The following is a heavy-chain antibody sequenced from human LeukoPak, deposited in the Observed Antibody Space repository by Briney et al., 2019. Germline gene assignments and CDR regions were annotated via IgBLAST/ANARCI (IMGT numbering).Heavy chain of an antibody. D-gene: IGHD4-17*01. Sequence: GGSLRLSCAASVFPFSSYALSCVRQAPGKGLEGVSSSSSSGCYIYYADSVKGRFTISRDNAKNSLYLQMNSLRAEDTAVYYCARDGHYGDFDYWGQGTLVTVSS. CDR1: VFPFSSYA. J-gene: IGHJ4*02. CDR3: ARDGHYGDFDY. CDR2: SSSSGCYI. V-gene: IGHV3-21*01.